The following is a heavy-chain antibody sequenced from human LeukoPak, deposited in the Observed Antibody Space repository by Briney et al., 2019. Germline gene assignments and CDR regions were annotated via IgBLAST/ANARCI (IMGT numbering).Heavy chain of an antibody. V-gene: IGHV3-30*04. J-gene: IGHJ6*02. CDR2: ISYDGSNK. D-gene: IGHD6-6*01. CDR1: GFTFSSYA. CDR3: AKDVAARHDYYYGMDV. Sequence: GRSLRLSCAASGFTFSSYAMHWVRQAPGKGLEWVAVISYDGSNKYYADSVKGRFTISRDNSKNTLYLQMNSLRAEDTAVYYCAKDVAARHDYYYGMDVWGQGTTVTVSS.